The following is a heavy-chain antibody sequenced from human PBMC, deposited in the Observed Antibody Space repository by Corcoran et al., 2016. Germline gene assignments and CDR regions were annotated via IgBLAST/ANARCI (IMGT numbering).Heavy chain of an antibody. V-gene: IGHV2-70*01. Sequence: QVTLRESGPALVKPTQTLKLTCTFSGFSLSTSGMCVSWIRQPPGKALEWLALIGWDDDKYYRTSLKTRITISKDTSKNQVVLTTTNMDPMDIATYSCARTQDYCYYVTGFDPWGQVTLVTGSS. CDR2: IGWDDDK. CDR1: GFSLSTSGMC. CDR3: ARTQDYCYYVTGFDP. J-gene: IGHJ5*02. D-gene: IGHD4-17*01.